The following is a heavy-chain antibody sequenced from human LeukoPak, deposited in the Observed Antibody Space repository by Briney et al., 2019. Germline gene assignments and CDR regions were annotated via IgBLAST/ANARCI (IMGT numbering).Heavy chain of an antibody. Sequence: GGSLRLSCAASGFTFSSYAMSWVRQGPGEGLEWVSAISGGGDMTHYTDSVKGRFTISRDNSRNVLYLQMNSLRADDAAIYYCARGYCTSTNCNNWFDPWGQGALVTVSS. J-gene: IGHJ5*02. V-gene: IGHV3-23*01. CDR2: ISGGGDMT. CDR1: GFTFSSYA. D-gene: IGHD2-2*01. CDR3: ARGYCTSTNCNNWFDP.